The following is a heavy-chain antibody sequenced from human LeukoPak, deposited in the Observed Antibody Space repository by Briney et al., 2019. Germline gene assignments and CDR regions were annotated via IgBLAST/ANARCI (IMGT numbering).Heavy chain of an antibody. CDR2: ISNDGTNT. V-gene: IGHV3-30-3*01. Sequence: GGSLRLSCVASGFTFKYHAINWVRQAPGKGLEWVAFISNDGTNTYYADSMKGRFTISRDNARNTLYLQMNSLRAEDTAVYYCAGSSWYWGVRYWGQGTLVTVSS. D-gene: IGHD2-15*01. CDR3: AGSSWYWGVRY. CDR1: GFTFKYHA. J-gene: IGHJ4*02.